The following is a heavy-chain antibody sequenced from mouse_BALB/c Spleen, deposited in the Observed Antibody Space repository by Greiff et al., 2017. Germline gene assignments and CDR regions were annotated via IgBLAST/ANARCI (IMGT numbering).Heavy chain of an antibody. J-gene: IGHJ4*01. CDR2: ISYDGSN. Sequence: ESGPGLVKPSQSLSLTCSVTGYSITSGYYWNWIRQFPGNKLEWMGYISYDGSNNYNPSLKNRISITRDTSKNQFFLKLNSVTTEDTATYYCARGDYDAMDYWGQGTSVTVSS. V-gene: IGHV3-6*02. CDR3: ARGDYDAMDY. CDR1: GYSITSGYY.